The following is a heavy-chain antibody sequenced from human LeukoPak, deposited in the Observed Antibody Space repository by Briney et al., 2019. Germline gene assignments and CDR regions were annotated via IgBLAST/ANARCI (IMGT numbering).Heavy chain of an antibody. V-gene: IGHV1-2*02. J-gene: IGHJ4*02. CDR3: ARTWRSSSSSLDY. Sequence: ASVKVSCKASGYTFTGYYMHWARQAPGQGLEWMGWINPNSGGTNYAQKFQGRVTMTRDTSISTAYMELSRLRSDDTAVYYCARTWRSSSSSLDYWGQGTLVTVSS. CDR2: INPNSGGT. D-gene: IGHD6-13*01. CDR1: GYTFTGYY.